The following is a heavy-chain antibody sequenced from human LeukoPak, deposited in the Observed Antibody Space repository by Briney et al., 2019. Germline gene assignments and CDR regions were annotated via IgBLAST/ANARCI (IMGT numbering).Heavy chain of an antibody. CDR1: GFTFFSYA. V-gene: IGHV3-64*01. Sequence: GGSLRLSCAASGFTFFSYAMHWVRQAPGKGLEYVSGISSNGGATYYANSVRGRFIISRDNSKSILHLQMGSLRAEDMAVYYCARDSSGWSYFDLWGQGTLVTVSS. J-gene: IGHJ4*02. CDR2: ISSNGGAT. D-gene: IGHD6-19*01. CDR3: ARDSSGWSYFDL.